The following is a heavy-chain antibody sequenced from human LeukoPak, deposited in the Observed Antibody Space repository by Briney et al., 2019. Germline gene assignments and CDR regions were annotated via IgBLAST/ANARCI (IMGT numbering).Heavy chain of an antibody. CDR1: GFTFSDYY. J-gene: IGHJ3*02. CDR3: ARDREPTDAFDI. V-gene: IGHV3-11*01. CDR2: ISSSGGTI. Sequence: GGSLRLSCVASGFTFSDYYMSWIRQAPGKGLECVSYISSSGGTIYYADSVKGRFTISRDNAKNSLYLQMNSLRAGDTAVYYCARDREPTDAFDIWGQGTMVTVSS. D-gene: IGHD1-26*01.